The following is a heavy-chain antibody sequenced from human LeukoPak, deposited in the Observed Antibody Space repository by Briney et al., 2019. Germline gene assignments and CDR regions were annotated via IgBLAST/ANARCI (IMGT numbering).Heavy chain of an antibody. Sequence: GRSLRLXCAASGFTFSSYGMHWVRQAPGKGLEWVAVIWHDGSNKYYADSVKGRFTISRDNSKNTLYLQMNSLRAEDTAVYYCAKAGASSGYRYNWFDPWGQGTLVTVSS. D-gene: IGHD3-22*01. CDR1: GFTFSSYG. V-gene: IGHV3-33*06. CDR2: IWHDGSNK. CDR3: AKAGASSGYRYNWFDP. J-gene: IGHJ5*02.